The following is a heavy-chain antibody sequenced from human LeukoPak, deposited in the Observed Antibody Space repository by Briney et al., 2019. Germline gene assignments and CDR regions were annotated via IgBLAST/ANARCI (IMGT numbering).Heavy chain of an antibody. CDR3: AREPDYGDYALDY. CDR2: ISSSSSTI. V-gene: IGHV3-48*01. CDR1: GFTFSSYA. Sequence: PGGSLRLSCAASGFTFSSYAMSWVRQAPGKGLEWVSYISSSSSTIYYADSVKGRFTISRDNAKNSLYLQMNSLRAEDTAVYYCAREPDYGDYALDYWGQGTLVTVSS. D-gene: IGHD4-17*01. J-gene: IGHJ4*02.